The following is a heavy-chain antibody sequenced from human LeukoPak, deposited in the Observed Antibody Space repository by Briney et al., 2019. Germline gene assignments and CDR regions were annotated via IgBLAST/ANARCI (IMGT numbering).Heavy chain of an antibody. CDR3: ARHVGISF. Sequence: GGSLRLPCTASGFTFSGAWMTWVRQAPGKGLEWVANIREDGTEKNYVDSVKGRFTISRDNAKNSLFLQMSNLRDDDTAIYYCARHVGISFWGQGTLVTVSS. CDR2: IREDGTEK. V-gene: IGHV3-7*01. CDR1: GFTFSGAW. D-gene: IGHD7-27*01. J-gene: IGHJ4*02.